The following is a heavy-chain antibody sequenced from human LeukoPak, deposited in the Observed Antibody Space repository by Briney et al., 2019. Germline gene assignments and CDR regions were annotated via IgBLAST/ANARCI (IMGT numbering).Heavy chain of an antibody. CDR1: GGSISSSSYY. V-gene: IGHV4-39*01. D-gene: IGHD6-6*01. J-gene: IGHJ4*02. CDR3: ARRVMSSSSYFDY. CDR2: TYYSGST. Sequence: SETLSLTCTVSGGSISSSSYYWGWIRQPPGKGLEWIGSTYYSGSTYYNPSLKSRVTISVDTSKNQFSLKLSSVTAADTAVYYCARRVMSSSSYFDYWGQGTLVTVSS.